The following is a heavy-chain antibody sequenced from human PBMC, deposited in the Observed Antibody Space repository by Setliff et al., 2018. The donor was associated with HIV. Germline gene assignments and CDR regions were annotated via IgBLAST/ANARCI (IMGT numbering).Heavy chain of an antibody. CDR1: GYTFSTYA. D-gene: IGHD1-26*01. J-gene: IGHJ5*02. CDR2: INAGSGNT. CDR3: ARPVGGTGFDP. Sequence: ASVKVSCKASGYTFSTYAIHWVRQAPGQRLEWMGWINAGSGNTKYSQRFQGRVTITRDTSASTAYMELSSLRSEDTAVYYCARPVGGTGFDPWGQGTLVTVSS. V-gene: IGHV1-3*01.